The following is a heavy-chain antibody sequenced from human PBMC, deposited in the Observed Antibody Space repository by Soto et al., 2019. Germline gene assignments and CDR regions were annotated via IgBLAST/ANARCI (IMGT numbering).Heavy chain of an antibody. V-gene: IGHV3-7*01. CDR2: IKQDGSEK. D-gene: IGHD3-9*01. Sequence: PGGSLRLSCAASGFTFSSYWMSWVRQAPGKGLEWVANIKQDGSEKYYVDSVKGRFTISRDNTKNSLYLQMNSLRAEDTAVYYWARANAILTGYYLDYWSQGTLVTVSS. CDR1: GFTFSSYW. CDR3: ARANAILTGYYLDY. J-gene: IGHJ4*02.